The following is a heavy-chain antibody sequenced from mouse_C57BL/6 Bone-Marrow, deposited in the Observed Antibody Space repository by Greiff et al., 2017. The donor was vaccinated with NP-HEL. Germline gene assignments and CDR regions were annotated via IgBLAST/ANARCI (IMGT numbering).Heavy chain of an antibody. CDR1: GFTFSDFY. CDR3: ARDALPYYGSSFAY. Sequence: EVKLVESGGGLVQSGRSLRLSCATSGFTFSDFYMEWVRQAPGKGLEWIAASRNKANDYTTEYSASVKGRFIVSRDTSQSILYLQMNALRAEDTAIYYCARDALPYYGSSFAYWGQGTLVTVSA. D-gene: IGHD1-1*01. CDR2: SRNKANDYTT. V-gene: IGHV7-1*01. J-gene: IGHJ3*01.